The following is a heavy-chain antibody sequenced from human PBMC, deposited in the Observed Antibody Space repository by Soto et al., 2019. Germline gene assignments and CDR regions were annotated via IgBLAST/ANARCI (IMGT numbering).Heavy chain of an antibody. Sequence: GGSLRLSCAASGFTFSSDAMSWVRQSPGKGLEWVSAIPGSGTSTYYAGSVKGRFTISRDNSKNTLYLQMNSLRVEDTAVYYCAKIGSSSSVSLPLVLLDYWGQGALVTV. D-gene: IGHD6-6*01. V-gene: IGHV3-23*01. CDR3: AKIGSSSSVSLPLVLLDY. CDR2: IPGSGTST. J-gene: IGHJ4*02. CDR1: GFTFSSDA.